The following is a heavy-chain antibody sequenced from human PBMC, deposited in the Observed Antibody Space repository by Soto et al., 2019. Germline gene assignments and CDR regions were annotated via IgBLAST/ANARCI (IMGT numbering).Heavy chain of an antibody. Sequence: QVQLQESGPGLVKPSETLSLTCTVSGASISSYYWNWIRQPPGKGLEWIGYISYSGGTNYNPSLKSRVTISVDTSKNQFSLRLSSVTAADTAVFYCAKGTGDGYSPSFDFWGQGTLVTVSS. J-gene: IGHJ4*02. D-gene: IGHD4-4*01. CDR3: AKGTGDGYSPSFDF. CDR1: GASISSYY. CDR2: ISYSGGT. V-gene: IGHV4-59*01.